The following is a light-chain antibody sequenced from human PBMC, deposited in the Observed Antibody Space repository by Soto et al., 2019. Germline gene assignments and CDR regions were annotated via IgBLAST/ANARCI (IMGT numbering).Light chain of an antibody. CDR2: GAS. Sequence: IVMTQSPTTPSVSPGERATLSCRASQSVSTNLAWYQHKPGQAPRLLIYGASSRATGIPARFSGSGSGTEFTLTISSLQSEDFAVYYCQQYNNWPPWTFGQGTKVEIK. CDR3: QQYNNWPPWT. CDR1: QSVSTN. J-gene: IGKJ1*01. V-gene: IGKV3-15*01.